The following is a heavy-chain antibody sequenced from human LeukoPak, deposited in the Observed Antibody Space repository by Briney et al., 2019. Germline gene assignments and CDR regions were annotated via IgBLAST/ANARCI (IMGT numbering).Heavy chain of an antibody. CDR1: GFTFSSYE. CDR3: ARSLQWLVGSYYYGMDV. CDR2: IWYDGSNK. D-gene: IGHD6-19*01. Sequence: PGGSLRLSCAASGFTFSSYEMNWVRQAPGKGLEWVAVIWYDGSNKYYADSVKGRFTISRDNSKNTLYLQMNSLRAEDTAVYYCARSLQWLVGSYYYGMDVWGKGTTVTVSS. V-gene: IGHV3-33*08. J-gene: IGHJ6*04.